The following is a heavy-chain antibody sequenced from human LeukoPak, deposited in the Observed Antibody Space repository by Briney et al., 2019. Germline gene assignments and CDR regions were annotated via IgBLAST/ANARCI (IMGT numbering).Heavy chain of an antibody. D-gene: IGHD4-17*01. CDR1: GFTFDDYA. Sequence: GGSLRLSCAASGFTFDDYAMHWVRQAPGKGLEWVAVISYDGSNKYYADSVKGRFTISRDNSKNTLYLQMNSLRAEDTAVYYCARDKGDYGDYPDYWGQGTLVTVSS. CDR3: ARDKGDYGDYPDY. V-gene: IGHV3-30*01. J-gene: IGHJ4*02. CDR2: ISYDGSNK.